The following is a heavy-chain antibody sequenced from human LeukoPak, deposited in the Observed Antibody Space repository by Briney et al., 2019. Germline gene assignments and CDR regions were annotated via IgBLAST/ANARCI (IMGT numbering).Heavy chain of an antibody. CDR2: ISGSDDST. Sequence: GGSLRLSCAASGFTFSSYSMNWVRQAPGKGLEWVSTISGSDDSTDYADSVKGRFTISRDNSKNTLYLQMNSLRAEDTAVYYCAKDGHCSTTTCSTAKFDYWGQGTLVTVSS. D-gene: IGHD2-2*01. CDR1: GFTFSSYS. J-gene: IGHJ4*02. CDR3: AKDGHCSTTTCSTAKFDY. V-gene: IGHV3-23*01.